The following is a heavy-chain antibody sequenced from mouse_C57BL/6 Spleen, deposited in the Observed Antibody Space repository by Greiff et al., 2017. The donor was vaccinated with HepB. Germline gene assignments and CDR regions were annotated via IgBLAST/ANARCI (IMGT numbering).Heavy chain of an antibody. CDR3: AREGTGYYAMDY. D-gene: IGHD4-1*01. Sequence: EVQLQESGPGLVKPSQSLSLTCSVTGYSITSGYYWNWIRQFPGNKLEWMGYISYDGSNNCNPSLKNRIAITRDTSKDQFFLKLNSVTTEDTATYYGAREGTGYYAMDYWGQGTSVTVSA. V-gene: IGHV3-6*01. CDR2: ISYDGSN. CDR1: GYSITSGYY. J-gene: IGHJ4*01.